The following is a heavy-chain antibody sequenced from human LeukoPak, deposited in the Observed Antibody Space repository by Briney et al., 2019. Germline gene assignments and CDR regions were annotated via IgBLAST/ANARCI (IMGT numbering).Heavy chain of an antibody. CDR1: GFTFSGYW. CDR3: ARDWKGEQLDGDAFDI. CDR2: IKQDGREK. Sequence: GGSLSLSCSPSGFTFSGYWMSWVGQAAGKEGEGVAKIKQDGREKLYVDSVKGRFPIPRENAQNSLFPQVNSFGRGDPGVYYLARDWKGEQLDGDAFDIGGRGPMATVS. V-gene: IGHV3-7*04. J-gene: IGHJ3*02. D-gene: IGHD6-13*01.